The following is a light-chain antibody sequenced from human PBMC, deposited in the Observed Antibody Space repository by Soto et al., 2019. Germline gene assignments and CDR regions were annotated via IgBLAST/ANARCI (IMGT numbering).Light chain of an antibody. J-gene: IGLJ1*01. Sequence: QSVLTQPRSVSGSPGQSVTISCTGTSSDVGGYNYVSWYQQHPGKAPKLMIFDVYSRPSGISNRFSGSKSGNTASLTISGLQAEDEADYYCSSYTTSSSYVFGAGTKVTVL. CDR2: DVY. CDR1: SSDVGGYNY. CDR3: SSYTTSSSYV. V-gene: IGLV2-14*01.